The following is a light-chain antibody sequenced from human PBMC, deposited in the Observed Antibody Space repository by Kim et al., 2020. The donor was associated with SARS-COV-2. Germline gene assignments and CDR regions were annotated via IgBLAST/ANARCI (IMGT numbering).Light chain of an antibody. CDR3: QQYSDSPPT. CDR1: QSLSSN. Sequence: EIVLTQSPATLSVSPGERATLSCRASQSLSSNLAWYQQKRGQAPRLLIYDASTRAAGLPDRFSGSGSGTEFTLTISSLQSEDFAVYYCQQYSDSPPTFGQGTKVEIK. J-gene: IGKJ1*01. V-gene: IGKV3-15*01. CDR2: DAS.